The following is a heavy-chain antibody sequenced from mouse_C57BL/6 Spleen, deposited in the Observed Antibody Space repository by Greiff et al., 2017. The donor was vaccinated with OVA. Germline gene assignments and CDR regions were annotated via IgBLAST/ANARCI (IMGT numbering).Heavy chain of an antibody. J-gene: IGHJ2*01. V-gene: IGHV1-55*01. CDR2: IYPGSGSN. D-gene: IGHD2-1*01. CDR3: ARKAGNYINYFDY. CDR1: GYTFTSYW. Sequence: QVQLQQPGAELVKPGASVKMSCKASGYTFTSYWITWVKQRPGQGLEWIGDIYPGSGSNNYNEKFKSKATLTVDNSSSTAYMQLSSLTSDDSAVYYCARKAGNYINYFDYWGQGTTLTVSS.